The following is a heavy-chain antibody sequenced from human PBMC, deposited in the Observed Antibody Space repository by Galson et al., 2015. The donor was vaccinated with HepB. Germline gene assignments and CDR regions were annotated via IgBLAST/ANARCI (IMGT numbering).Heavy chain of an antibody. CDR1: GFTFSSYA. J-gene: IGHJ4*02. V-gene: IGHV3-23*01. D-gene: IGHD3-9*01. Sequence: SLRLSCAASGFTFSSYAMSWVRQAPGKGLEWVSAISGSGGSTYYADSVKGRFTISRDNSKNTLYLQMNSLRAEDTAVYYCAKSPLVLRYFDWSLDYWGQGTLVTVSS. CDR3: AKSPLVLRYFDWSLDY. CDR2: ISGSGGST.